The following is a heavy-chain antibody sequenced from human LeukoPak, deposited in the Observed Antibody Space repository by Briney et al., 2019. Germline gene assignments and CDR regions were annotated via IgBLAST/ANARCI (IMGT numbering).Heavy chain of an antibody. CDR1: GFTFSSYG. Sequence: GRSLRLSCAASGFTFSSYGMHWVRQAPGEGLERVAVISYDGSNKYCADSVKGRFTISRDNSKNTLYLQMNSLRAEDTAVYYCAKDGLRFLEWLPNWFDPWGQGTLVTVSS. D-gene: IGHD3-3*01. CDR3: AKDGLRFLEWLPNWFDP. V-gene: IGHV3-30*18. J-gene: IGHJ5*02. CDR2: ISYDGSNK.